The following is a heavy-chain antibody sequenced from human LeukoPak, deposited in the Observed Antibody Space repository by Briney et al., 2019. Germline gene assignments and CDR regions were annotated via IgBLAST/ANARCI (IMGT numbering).Heavy chain of an antibody. J-gene: IGHJ3*02. CDR2: VSYDGSNK. V-gene: IGHV3-30*03. CDR3: ARFRAVTTDAFDI. Sequence: TGGSLRLSCAASGFTFSSFGMHWVRQAPGKGREWVAVVSYDGSNKYYAESAKGRFTISRDNSKNTLYLQMNSLRADDTAVYYCARFRAVTTDAFDIWGQGTMVTVSS. CDR1: GFTFSSFG. D-gene: IGHD4-17*01.